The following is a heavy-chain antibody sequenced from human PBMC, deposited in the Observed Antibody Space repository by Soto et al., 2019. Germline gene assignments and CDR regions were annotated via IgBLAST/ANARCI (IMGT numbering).Heavy chain of an antibody. Sequence: QVQLVQSGAEVKKPGASVKVSCKASGYSFSRYYIHWVRQAPGQGLEWMGIINPSSGGTNYAQKFQGRITMTRDTSTSTVYMDLSSLRSEDTAVYYSARDRNYFGGRDFDYWGQGTLVTVSS. J-gene: IGHJ4*02. D-gene: IGHD3-16*01. CDR1: GYSFSRYY. V-gene: IGHV1-46*01. CDR3: ARDRNYFGGRDFDY. CDR2: INPSSGGT.